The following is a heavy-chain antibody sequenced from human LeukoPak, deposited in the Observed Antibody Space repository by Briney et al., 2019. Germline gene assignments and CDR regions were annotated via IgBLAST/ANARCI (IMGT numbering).Heavy chain of an antibody. J-gene: IGHJ4*02. CDR1: GGTFSSYA. CDR3: ARDTGTGGDYFDY. Sequence: SVKVSCKASGGTFSSYAISWVRQAPGQGLEWMGGIIPIFGTANYAQKFQGRVTITTDESTSRAYMELSSLRSEDTAVYYCARDTGTGGDYFDYWGQGTLVTVSS. V-gene: IGHV1-69*05. CDR2: IIPIFGTA. D-gene: IGHD1-7*01.